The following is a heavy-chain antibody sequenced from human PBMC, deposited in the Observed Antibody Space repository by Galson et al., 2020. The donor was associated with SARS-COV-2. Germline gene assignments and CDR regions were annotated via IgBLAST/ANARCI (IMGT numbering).Heavy chain of an antibody. Sequence: SETLSLTCTVAGASISNNYWSWIRRPPGKGLEWIGYIYSSGHTNYNPSLKSRVTISVDTSKNQFSLNLNSVTAADTALYYCARGGGYCSGGSCYWFDPGGQGTLVTVSS. CDR2: IYSSGHT. J-gene: IGHJ5*02. CDR3: ARGGGYCSGGSCYWFDP. CDR1: GASISNNY. V-gene: IGHV4-59*01. D-gene: IGHD2-15*01.